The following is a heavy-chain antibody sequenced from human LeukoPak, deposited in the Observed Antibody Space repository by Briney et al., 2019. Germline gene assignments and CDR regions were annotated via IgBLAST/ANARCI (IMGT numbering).Heavy chain of an antibody. CDR3: AKVVRGVIKGEDY. Sequence: GGSLRLSCAASGFTFSSYAMSWVRQAPGKGLEWVSAISGSGGSTYYADPVKGRFTISRDNSKNTLYLQMNSLRAEDTAVYYCAKVVRGVIKGEDYWGQGTLVTVSS. D-gene: IGHD3-10*01. V-gene: IGHV3-23*01. CDR2: ISGSGGST. CDR1: GFTFSSYA. J-gene: IGHJ4*02.